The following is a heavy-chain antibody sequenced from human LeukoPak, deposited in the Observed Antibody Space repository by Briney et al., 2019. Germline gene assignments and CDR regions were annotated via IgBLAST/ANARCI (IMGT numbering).Heavy chain of an antibody. J-gene: IGHJ6*03. CDR2: IYYSGST. CDR1: GGSISSYY. Sequence: SETLSLTCTVSGGSISSYYWSWIRQPPGKGLEWIGYIYYSGSTNYNPSLKSRVTISVDTSKNQFSLKLSSVTAADTAVYYCARVRHPYYYYYYMDVWGKGTTVTVSS. CDR3: ARVRHPYYYYYYMDV. V-gene: IGHV4-59*12.